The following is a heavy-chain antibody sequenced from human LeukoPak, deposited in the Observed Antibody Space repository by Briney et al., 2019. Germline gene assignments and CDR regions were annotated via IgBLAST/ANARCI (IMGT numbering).Heavy chain of an antibody. CDR3: ARRAPFSNWFDP. J-gene: IGHJ5*02. CDR2: IYFSGST. CDR1: GASITNDDYY. D-gene: IGHD2-2*01. V-gene: IGHV4-31*03. Sequence: SQTLSLTCTVSGASITNDDYYWSWIRQHPGKGLEWIGYIYFSGSTYYNPTLKSRASVSVDTSKSQFSLRLTSVTAADTAVYYCARRAPFSNWFDPWGQGNLVIVSS.